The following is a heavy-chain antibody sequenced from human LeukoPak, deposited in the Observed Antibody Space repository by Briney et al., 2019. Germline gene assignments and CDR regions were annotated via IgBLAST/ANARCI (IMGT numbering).Heavy chain of an antibody. CDR1: GGSISSYY. J-gene: IGHJ6*03. Sequence: PSETLSLTCTVSGGSISSYYWSWIRQPPGKGLEWIGYIYYRGNSIYNPSLKSRVTMSVDSSENQFSLHLGSVTAADTAVYYCARTRDYGSKAGYYSFMDVWGKGTTVTVSS. D-gene: IGHD4-23*01. CDR3: ARTRDYGSKAGYYSFMDV. CDR2: IYYRGNS. V-gene: IGHV4-59*01.